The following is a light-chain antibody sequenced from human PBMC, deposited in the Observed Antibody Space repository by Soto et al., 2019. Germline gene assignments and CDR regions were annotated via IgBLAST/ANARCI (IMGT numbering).Light chain of an antibody. Sequence: QSALTQPASVSGSPGQSTTISCTGTSSDIGSYNLVSWYQQHPGKAPRLMIYKGTKRPSGVSNRFSGSTSGNTASLTISGLQAEDEADYHCCSYAGPSTPVIFGGGTKLTVL. CDR1: SSDIGSYNL. J-gene: IGLJ2*01. V-gene: IGLV2-23*01. CDR2: KGT. CDR3: CSYAGPSTPVI.